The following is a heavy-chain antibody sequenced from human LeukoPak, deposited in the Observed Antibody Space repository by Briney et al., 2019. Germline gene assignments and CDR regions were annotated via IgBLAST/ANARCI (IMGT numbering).Heavy chain of an antibody. V-gene: IGHV3-66*02. CDR1: GFTVSSNY. CDR3: AKVDRGVITPVDY. CDR2: IYSGAST. D-gene: IGHD3-10*01. J-gene: IGHJ4*02. Sequence: HAGGSLRLSCAASGFTVSSNYMSWVRQAPGKGLEWVSVIYSGASTYYADSVKGRFTISRDNSKNTLYLQMNSLRAEDTAVYYCAKVDRGVITPVDYWGQGTLVTVSS.